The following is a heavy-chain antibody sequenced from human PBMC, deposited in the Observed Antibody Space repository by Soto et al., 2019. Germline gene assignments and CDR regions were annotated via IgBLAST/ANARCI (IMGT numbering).Heavy chain of an antibody. V-gene: IGHV3-23*01. J-gene: IGHJ6*03. CDR1: GFTFSDYA. CDR2: INNSGDNT. Sequence: PGGSLRLSCAASGFTFSDYAMSWVRQAPGKGLEWVSVINNSGDNTYYADSVKGRFTISRDNSKNRLFLQMNSLRAEDTAVYYCAKDGEGRKYFYYYYMDVWGKGTSVTVSS. CDR3: AKDGEGRKYFYYYYMDV. D-gene: IGHD4-17*01.